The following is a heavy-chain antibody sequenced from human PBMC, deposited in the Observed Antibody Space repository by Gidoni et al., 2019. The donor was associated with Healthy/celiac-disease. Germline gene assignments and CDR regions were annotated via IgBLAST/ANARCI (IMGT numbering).Heavy chain of an antibody. V-gene: IGHV4-39*07. D-gene: IGHD4-4*01. CDR2: IYHSGST. CDR1: GGSISSSFHY. J-gene: IGHJ6*02. CDR3: ARDRVTSNYDDYYYGMDV. Sequence: QLQLQESGPGLVKPSETLSLTCTVSGGSISSSFHYWGWIRQPPGKGPEWIGSIYHSGSTYYNPSLKSRVTISVDTSKNQFSLKLSSVTAADTAVYYCARDRVTSNYDDYYYGMDVWGQGTTVTVSS.